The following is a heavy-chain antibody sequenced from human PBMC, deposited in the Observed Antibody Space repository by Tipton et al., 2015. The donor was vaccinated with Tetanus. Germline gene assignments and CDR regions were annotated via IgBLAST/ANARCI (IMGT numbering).Heavy chain of an antibody. Sequence: LRLSCTVSGGSVSSGSYYWSWIRQPPGKGLEWIGSIYYSGSTYYNPSLKSRVTISVDTSKNQFSLKLSSVTAADTAVYYCAGTVAGTDYWGQGTLVTVSS. CDR1: GGSVSSGSYY. V-gene: IGHV4-39*01. CDR2: IYYSGST. D-gene: IGHD6-19*01. CDR3: AGTVAGTDY. J-gene: IGHJ4*02.